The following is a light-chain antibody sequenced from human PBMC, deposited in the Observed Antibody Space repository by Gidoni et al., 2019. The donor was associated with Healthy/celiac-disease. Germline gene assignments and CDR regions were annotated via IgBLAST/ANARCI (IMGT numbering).Light chain of an antibody. Sequence: EIVMTQSPATLSVSPGERATLSCRASQSVSSNLAWYQQKPGQAPRLLIYGASTRATGIPARFSGSGSGTEFTLTISSLQSEDFAVYYCQQYNNWPLRDFXXXTKLEIK. CDR3: QQYNNWPLRD. CDR1: QSVSSN. CDR2: GAS. V-gene: IGKV3-15*01. J-gene: IGKJ2*01.